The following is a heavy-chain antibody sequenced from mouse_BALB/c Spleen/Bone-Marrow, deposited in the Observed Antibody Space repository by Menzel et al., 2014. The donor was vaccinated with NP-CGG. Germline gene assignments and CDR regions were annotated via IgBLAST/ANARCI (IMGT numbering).Heavy chain of an antibody. CDR1: GFSLTSYG. J-gene: IGHJ3*01. D-gene: IGHD2-10*01. CDR3: AREGLLLYRGFAY. Sequence: VHLVESGPGLVAPSQSLSITCTVSGFSLTSYGVHWVRQPPGKGLEWLGVIWAGGSTNHNSAPMSRLSISKDNSKSQVFLKMNSLQTDDTAMSYCAREGLLLYRGFAYWGQGTLVTVSA. V-gene: IGHV2-9*02. CDR2: IWAGGST.